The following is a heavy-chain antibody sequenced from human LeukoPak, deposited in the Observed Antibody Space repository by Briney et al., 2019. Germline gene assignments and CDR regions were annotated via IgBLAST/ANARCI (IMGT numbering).Heavy chain of an antibody. CDR2: IHYTGRT. D-gene: IGHD2-8*01. Sequence: NPSETLSLTCNVSGGSISSGDYFWNWIRQPPGKGLEWLGYIHYTGRTYYIPSLQSRVTISVDMSNNQFSLKLSSVTAAHTAVYYCARQMLPGVPAGWFDPWGQGTLVTVSS. CDR3: ARQMLPGVPAGWFDP. CDR1: GGSISSGDYF. J-gene: IGHJ5*02. V-gene: IGHV4-39*01.